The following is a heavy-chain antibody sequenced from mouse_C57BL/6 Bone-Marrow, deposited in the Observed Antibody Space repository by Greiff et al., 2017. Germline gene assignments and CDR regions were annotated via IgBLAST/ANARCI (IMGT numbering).Heavy chain of an antibody. CDR3: VSYDYDFAY. J-gene: IGHJ3*01. D-gene: IGHD2-4*01. V-gene: IGHV1-19*01. Sequence: VHVKQSGPVLVKPGASVKMSCKASGYTFTDYYMNWVKQSHGKSLEWIGVINPYNGGTSYNQKFKGKATLTVDKSSSTAYMELNSLTSEDSAVYYCVSYDYDFAYWGQGTLVTVSA. CDR2: INPYNGGT. CDR1: GYTFTDYY.